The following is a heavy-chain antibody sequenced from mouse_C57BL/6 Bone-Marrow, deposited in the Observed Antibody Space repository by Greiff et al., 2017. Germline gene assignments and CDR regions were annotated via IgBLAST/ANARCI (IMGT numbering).Heavy chain of an antibody. CDR1: GYTFTSYG. Sequence: VMLVESGAELARPGASVKLSCKASGYTFTSYGISWVKQRTGQGLEWIGAIYPRSGNTYYNEKFKGKATLTADKSSSTAYMELRSLTSEDSAVYFCAREDYDSWFAYWGQGTLVTVSA. CDR2: IYPRSGNT. J-gene: IGHJ3*01. V-gene: IGHV1-81*01. CDR3: AREDYDSWFAY. D-gene: IGHD2-4*01.